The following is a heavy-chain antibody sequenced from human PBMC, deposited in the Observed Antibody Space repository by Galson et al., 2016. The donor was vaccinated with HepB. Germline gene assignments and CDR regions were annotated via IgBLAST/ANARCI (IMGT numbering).Heavy chain of an antibody. CDR3: ARSSPYYYGSGSPFDP. J-gene: IGHJ5*02. Sequence: LVKPTQTLTLTCTFSGFSLSTSGMCVGWIRQPPGKALEWLAFIDWDDDKYYSTSLKTRLTISKDTSNNQVVLTMTNMDPADTATYYCARSSPYYYGSGSPFDPWGQGTLVTVSS. V-gene: IGHV2-70*01. CDR2: IDWDDDK. D-gene: IGHD3-10*01. CDR1: GFSLSTSGMC.